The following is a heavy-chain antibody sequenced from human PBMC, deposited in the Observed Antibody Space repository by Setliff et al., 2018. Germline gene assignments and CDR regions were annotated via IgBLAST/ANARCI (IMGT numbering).Heavy chain of an antibody. Sequence: SETLSLTCAVYGGSFSTYFWSWIRQPPGKGLEWIGEISHSGSANYTPSLMSRVTISVDTTKNQFSLQLNSVTAADTAVYYCARDPSSVAARPGYWGQGTLVTVSS. CDR2: ISHSGSA. V-gene: IGHV4-34*01. J-gene: IGHJ4*02. CDR1: GGSFSTYF. D-gene: IGHD6-6*01. CDR3: ARDPSSVAARPGY.